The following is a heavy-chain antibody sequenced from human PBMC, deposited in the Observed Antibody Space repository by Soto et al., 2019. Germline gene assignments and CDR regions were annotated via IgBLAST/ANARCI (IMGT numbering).Heavy chain of an antibody. J-gene: IGHJ6*02. V-gene: IGHV6-1*01. CDR3: TGITWFRGMDV. D-gene: IGHD3-10*01. CDR1: GYSVPSNSAG. CDR2: TYYKSKWNN. Sequence: PSQTLSLTCVISGYSVPSNSAGWNWIRQSPSRGLEWLGRTYYKSKWNNDYALSVKSRITINPDTSKNQFSLHLYSVTPEDTAVYYCTGITWFRGMDVWGQGTPVTVSS.